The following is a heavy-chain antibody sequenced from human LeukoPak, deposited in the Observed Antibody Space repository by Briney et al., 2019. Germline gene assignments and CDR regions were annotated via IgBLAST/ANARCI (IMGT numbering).Heavy chain of an antibody. CDR1: GFTFSSYA. V-gene: IGHV3-30-3*01. CDR3: ARAMVYSSSHGLGSFDY. CDR2: IPYDGSNK. D-gene: IGHD6-13*01. J-gene: IGHJ4*02. Sequence: GGSLRLSCAVSGFTFSSYAMHWVRQAPGKGLEWVAVIPYDGSNKYYADSVKGRFTISRDNSKNTLYLQMNSLRAEDTAVYYCARAMVYSSSHGLGSFDYWGQGTLVTVSS.